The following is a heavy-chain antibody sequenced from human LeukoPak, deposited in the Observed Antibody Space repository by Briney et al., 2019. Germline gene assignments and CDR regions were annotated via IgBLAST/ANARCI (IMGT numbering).Heavy chain of an antibody. Sequence: GGSLRLSCAASGFTFSDYYMSWIRQAPGKGLGWVSYISSSGSTIYYADSVKGRFTISRDNAKNSLYLQMNSLRAEDTAVYYCARLHPDIVVVPAAIRGDYWGQGTLVTVSS. J-gene: IGHJ4*02. CDR1: GFTFSDYY. D-gene: IGHD2-2*01. CDR3: ARLHPDIVVVPAAIRGDY. V-gene: IGHV3-11*04. CDR2: ISSSGSTI.